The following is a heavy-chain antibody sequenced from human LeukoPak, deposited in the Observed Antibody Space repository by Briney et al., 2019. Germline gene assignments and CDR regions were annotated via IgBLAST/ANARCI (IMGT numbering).Heavy chain of an antibody. V-gene: IGHV3-53*01. J-gene: IGHJ4*02. Sequence: GGSLRLSCAASGFTVSSNYMSWVRQAPGKGLEWVSVIYSGGSTYYADSVKGRFTISRDNSKNTLYLQMNSLRAEDTAVYYCAKDRYSSGWYVFDYWGQGTLVTVSS. D-gene: IGHD6-19*01. CDR1: GFTVSSNY. CDR2: IYSGGST. CDR3: AKDRYSSGWYVFDY.